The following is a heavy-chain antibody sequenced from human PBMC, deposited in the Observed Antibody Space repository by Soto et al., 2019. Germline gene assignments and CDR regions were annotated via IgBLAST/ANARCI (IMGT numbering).Heavy chain of an antibody. CDR2: IYSGGST. CDR3: ARDLASSGSGAFDI. D-gene: IGHD3-22*01. Sequence: GRSLRLPCAASRFNASSNYMSWVRQAPGTGLEWVSVIYSGGSTYYADSVKGRFTISRDNSKNTLYLQMNSLRAEDTAVYYCARDLASSGSGAFDIWGQGTMVAVSS. CDR1: RFNASSNY. V-gene: IGHV3-53*01. J-gene: IGHJ3*02.